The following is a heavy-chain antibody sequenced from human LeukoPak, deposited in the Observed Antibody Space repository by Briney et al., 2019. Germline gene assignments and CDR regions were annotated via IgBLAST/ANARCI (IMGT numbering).Heavy chain of an antibody. V-gene: IGHV4-39*07. Sequence: SETLSLTCTVSGGSISSSSYYWGWIRQPPGKGLEWTGSIYYSGSTYYNPSLKSRVTISVDTSKNQFSLKLSSVTAADTAVYYCAREGPLQLGGFENDAFDIWGQGTMVTVSS. D-gene: IGHD1-1*01. CDR1: GGSISSSSYY. CDR3: AREGPLQLGGFENDAFDI. CDR2: IYYSGST. J-gene: IGHJ3*02.